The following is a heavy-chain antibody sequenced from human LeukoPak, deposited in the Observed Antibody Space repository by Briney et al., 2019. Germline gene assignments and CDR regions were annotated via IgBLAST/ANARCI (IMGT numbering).Heavy chain of an antibody. V-gene: IGHV3-7*01. CDR3: ARVQRVNHYYDSSGYQEYFQH. D-gene: IGHD3-22*01. J-gene: IGHJ1*01. CDR1: GFTFSSYW. Sequence: GGSLRLSCAASGFTFSSYWMSWVRQAPGKGLEWVANIKQDGSEKYYVDSVKGRFTISRDNAKNSLYLQMNSLRAEDTAVYYCARVQRVNHYYDSSGYQEYFQHWGQGTLVTVSS. CDR2: IKQDGSEK.